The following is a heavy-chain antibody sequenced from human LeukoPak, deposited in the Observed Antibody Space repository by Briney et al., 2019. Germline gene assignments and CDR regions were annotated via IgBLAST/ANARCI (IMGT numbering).Heavy chain of an antibody. J-gene: IGHJ4*02. V-gene: IGHV4-59*12. CDR1: GGSISSYY. D-gene: IGHD6-13*01. CDR2: IYHSGST. Sequence: TSETLSLTCTVSGGSISSYYWSWIRQPPGKGLEWIGYIYHSGSTYYNPSLKSRVTISVDRSKNQFSLKLSSVTAADTAVYYCARGTLYSTPFDYWGQGTLVTVSS. CDR3: ARGTLYSTPFDY.